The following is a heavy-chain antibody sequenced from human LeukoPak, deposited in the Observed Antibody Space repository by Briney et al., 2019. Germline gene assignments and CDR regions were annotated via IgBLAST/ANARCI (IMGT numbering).Heavy chain of an antibody. V-gene: IGHV3-20*04. D-gene: IGHD4-11*01. CDR3: ARLGMTTVTLEPYYYYYMDV. CDR1: GFTFDDYG. Sequence: GGSLRLSCAAPGFTFDDYGMSWVRQAPGKGLEWVSGLNWNGGSTGYADSVKGRFTISRDSAKNSLYLQMNSLRAEDTAFYYCARLGMTTVTLEPYYYYYMDVWGKGTTVTVSS. J-gene: IGHJ6*03. CDR2: LNWNGGST.